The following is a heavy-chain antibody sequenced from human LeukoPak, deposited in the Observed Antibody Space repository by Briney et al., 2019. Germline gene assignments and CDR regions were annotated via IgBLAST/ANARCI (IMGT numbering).Heavy chain of an antibody. J-gene: IGHJ3*02. D-gene: IGHD1-26*01. V-gene: IGHV4-59*01. CDR1: ARSISSYY. Sequence: SETLSLTCTVSARSISSYYWSWIRQPPGKVLEWNGYIYYSGSTNYNPSLKSRVTISVDTSKNQFSLKLSSVTAADTAVYYCAGEGAPDAFDIWGQGTMVTVSS. CDR2: IYYSGST. CDR3: AGEGAPDAFDI.